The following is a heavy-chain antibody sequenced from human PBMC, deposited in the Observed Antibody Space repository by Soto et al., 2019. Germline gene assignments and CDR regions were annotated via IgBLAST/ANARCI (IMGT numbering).Heavy chain of an antibody. CDR3: ARDRVVAAKNYYYYYYMDV. D-gene: IGHD2-15*01. V-gene: IGHV3-48*01. CDR1: GFTFSSYS. J-gene: IGHJ6*03. CDR2: ISSSSSTI. Sequence: GGSLRLSCAASGFTFSSYSMNWVRQAPGKGLEWVSYISSSSSTIYYADSVKGRFTISRDNAKNSLYLQMNSLRAEDMAVYYCARDRVVAAKNYYYYYYMDVWGKGTTVTVSS.